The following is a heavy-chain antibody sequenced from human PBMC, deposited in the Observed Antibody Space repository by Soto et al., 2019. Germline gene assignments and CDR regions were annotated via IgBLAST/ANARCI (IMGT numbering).Heavy chain of an antibody. CDR3: ATPGRSDGYNFES. Sequence: GGSLRLSCGTSGFTFANYGMGCVRQAPGKGLSWVSVISSSGRMTYYADSVKGRFTISRDNAKNTVYLQMNSLRAEDTAIYYCATPGRSDGYNFESWGQGTMVTVSS. D-gene: IGHD5-12*01. CDR2: ISSSGRMT. CDR1: GFTFANYG. J-gene: IGHJ4*02. V-gene: IGHV3-23*01.